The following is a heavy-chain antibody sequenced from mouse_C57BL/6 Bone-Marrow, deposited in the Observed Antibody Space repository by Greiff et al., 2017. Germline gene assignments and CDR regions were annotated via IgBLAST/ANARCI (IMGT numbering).Heavy chain of an antibody. CDR1: GYTFTSYW. CDR3: GTGPAFAD. CDR2: IDPYDSYT. Sequence: QVQLQQPGAELVKPGASVKLSCKASGYTFTSYWMQWVNQRPGQGLEWIGEIDPYDSYTNYYQKFKGKATLTVDTSSSTAYLQLSSLTSEYSAVYYCGTGPAFADWGQGTLVTVSA. D-gene: IGHD4-1*01. J-gene: IGHJ3*01. V-gene: IGHV1-50*01.